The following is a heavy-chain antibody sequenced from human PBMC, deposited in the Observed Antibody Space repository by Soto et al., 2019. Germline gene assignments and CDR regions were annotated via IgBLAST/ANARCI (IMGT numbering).Heavy chain of an antibody. Sequence: ASVKVSCKASGYTFTSYDINWVRQATGQGLEWMGWMNPNSGNTGYAQKFQGRVTMTRNTSISTAYMELSSLRSEDTAVYYCAREGGYDFWSGYYPHYYYGMDVWGQGTTVTVSS. V-gene: IGHV1-8*01. J-gene: IGHJ6*02. CDR1: GYTFTSYD. CDR2: MNPNSGNT. CDR3: AREGGYDFWSGYYPHYYYGMDV. D-gene: IGHD3-3*01.